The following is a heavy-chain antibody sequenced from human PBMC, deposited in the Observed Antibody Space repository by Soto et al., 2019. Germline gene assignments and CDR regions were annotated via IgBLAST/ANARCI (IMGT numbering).Heavy chain of an antibody. CDR1: GYTFTSYY. V-gene: IGHV1-46*01. Sequence: ASVKVSCKASGYTFTSYYMHWVRQAPGQGLEWMGIINPSGGSTSYAQKFQGRVTMTRDTSTSTVYMELSGLRSEDTAVYYCARDPDDKSYYDFWSGYFETIYYYYGMDVWGQGTTVTVSS. CDR2: INPSGGST. J-gene: IGHJ6*02. CDR3: ARDPDDKSYYDFWSGYFETIYYYYGMDV. D-gene: IGHD3-3*01.